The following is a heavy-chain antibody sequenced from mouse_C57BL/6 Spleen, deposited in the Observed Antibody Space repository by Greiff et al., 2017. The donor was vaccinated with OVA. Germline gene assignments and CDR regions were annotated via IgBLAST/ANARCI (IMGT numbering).Heavy chain of an antibody. CDR2: ISYDGSN. CDR1: GYSITSGYY. D-gene: IGHD3-3*01. V-gene: IGHV3-6*01. J-gene: IGHJ2*01. CDR3: VRDEEDNSYS. Sequence: EVKVEESGPGLVKPSQSLSLTCSVTGYSITSGYYWNWIRQFPGNKLEWMGYISYDGSNNYNPSLKNRISITRDTSKNQFFLKLNSVTTEDTATYYCVRDEEDNSYSWGHGTTLTLSS.